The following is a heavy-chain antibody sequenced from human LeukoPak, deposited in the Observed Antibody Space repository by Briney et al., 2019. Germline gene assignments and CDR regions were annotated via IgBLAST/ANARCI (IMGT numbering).Heavy chain of an antibody. Sequence: SETLSLTCTVSGGSISSSSYYWGWIRQPPGKGLEWIGSIYYSGSTYYNPSLKSRVTISVDTSKNQFSLKLSSVTAADTAVYYCARHEHAIRYYYDSSGYPLWGQGTMVTVSS. D-gene: IGHD3-22*01. J-gene: IGHJ3*01. CDR2: IYYSGST. CDR1: GGSISSSSYY. V-gene: IGHV4-39*01. CDR3: ARHEHAIRYYYDSSGYPL.